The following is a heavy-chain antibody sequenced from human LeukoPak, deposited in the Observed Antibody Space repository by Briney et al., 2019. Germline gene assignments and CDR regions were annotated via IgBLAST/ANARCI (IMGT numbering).Heavy chain of an antibody. CDR1: GYTFTSYG. CDR3: ARDYSPLSSVDY. CDR2: ISAYNGNT. V-gene: IGHV1-18*01. D-gene: IGHD3-16*02. J-gene: IGHJ4*02. Sequence: ASVKVSCKASGYTFTSYGISWVRQAPGQGLEWMGWISAYNGNTTYAQKLQGRVTMTTDTSTSTAYMELRSLRSDDTAVYYCARDYSPLSSVDYWGQGTLVTVSS.